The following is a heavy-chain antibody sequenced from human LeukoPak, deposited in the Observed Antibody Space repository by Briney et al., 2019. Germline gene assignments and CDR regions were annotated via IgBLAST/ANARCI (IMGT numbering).Heavy chain of an antibody. CDR1: GFTFSDYW. CDR2: INTDTRGT. J-gene: IGHJ4*02. V-gene: IGHV3-74*01. CDR3: ARAGAFRFDS. D-gene: IGHD3-10*01. Sequence: GGSLRLSCAASGFTFSDYWMHWVRQAPGKGLVWVSIINTDTRGTYYADSVKGRFTISRDNAKNTLYLQMNSLTAEDTAVYYCARAGAFRFDSWGQGTLVTVSS.